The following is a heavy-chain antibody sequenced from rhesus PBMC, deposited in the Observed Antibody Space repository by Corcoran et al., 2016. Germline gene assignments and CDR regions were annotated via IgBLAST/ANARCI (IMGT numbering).Heavy chain of an antibody. V-gene: IGHV4-80*01. J-gene: IGHJ4*01. D-gene: IGHD4-4*01. Sequence: QVQLQESGPGLVKPSETLSLTCAVSGASSRSYWWSWIRQPQGKGLEWIGELNGNSGNSYYNPSLKSRVTISQVASKNHFSLKLSSVTAADTAVYYCARSGYGSGGVYWGQGVMVTVSS. CDR2: LNGNSGNS. CDR3: ARSGYGSGGVY. CDR1: GASSRSYW.